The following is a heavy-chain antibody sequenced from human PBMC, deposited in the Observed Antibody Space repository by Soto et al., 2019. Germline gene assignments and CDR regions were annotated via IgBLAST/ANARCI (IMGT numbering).Heavy chain of an antibody. CDR3: AKNDRKPDYDFWSGPLY. D-gene: IGHD3-3*01. CDR2: ISGSGGST. J-gene: IGHJ4*02. Sequence: GSLRLSCAASGFTFSSYAMSWVRQAPGKGLEWVSAISGSGGSTYYADSVKGRFTISRDNSKNTLYLQMNSLRAEDTAVYYCAKNDRKPDYDFWSGPLYWGQGTLVTVS. V-gene: IGHV3-23*01. CDR1: GFTFSSYA.